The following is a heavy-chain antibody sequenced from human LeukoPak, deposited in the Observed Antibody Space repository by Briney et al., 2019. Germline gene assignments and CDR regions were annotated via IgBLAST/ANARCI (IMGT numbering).Heavy chain of an antibody. D-gene: IGHD2-15*01. V-gene: IGHV3-64D*09. CDR1: GFPFRSYP. J-gene: IGHJ6*02. Sequence: GGSLTLSCSASGFPFRSYPMHWLGQAPGKGLEYVSAISDSGGSTYYADSVEGRFTISRDNSKNTLYLQMSSLRAEDTAVYFCVRGYSFGPYGMDVWGQGTTVTVSS. CDR2: ISDSGGST. CDR3: VRGYSFGPYGMDV.